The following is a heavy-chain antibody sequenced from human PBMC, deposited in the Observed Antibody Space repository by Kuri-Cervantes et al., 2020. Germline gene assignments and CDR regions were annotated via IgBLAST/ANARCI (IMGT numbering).Heavy chain of an antibody. CDR3: SSGYLFDY. D-gene: IGHD3-22*01. Sequence: GESLKISCAASGFTFSKAWMNWVRQAPGKGLEWVSAISGSGGSTYYADSVKGRFTISRDNSKNTLYLQMNSLRAEDTAVYYCSSGYLFDYWGQGTLVTVSS. V-gene: IGHV3-23*01. J-gene: IGHJ4*02. CDR2: ISGSGGST. CDR1: GFTFSKAW.